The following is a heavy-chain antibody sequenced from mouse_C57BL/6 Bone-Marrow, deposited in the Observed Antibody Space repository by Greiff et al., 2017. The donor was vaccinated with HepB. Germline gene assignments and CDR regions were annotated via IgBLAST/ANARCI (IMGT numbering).Heavy chain of an antibody. CDR1: GYTFTSYW. J-gene: IGHJ2*01. CDR3: AKGCITTVVAPGYFDY. D-gene: IGHD1-1*01. V-gene: IGHV1-64*01. CDR2: IHPNSGSN. Sequence: VQLKQPGAELVKPGASVKLSCKASGYTFTSYWMHWVKQRPGQGLEWIGMIHPNSGSNNYNEKFKSKATLTVDKSSSTAYMQLSSRKSEDSAVYYCAKGCITTVVAPGYFDYWGQGTTLTVSS.